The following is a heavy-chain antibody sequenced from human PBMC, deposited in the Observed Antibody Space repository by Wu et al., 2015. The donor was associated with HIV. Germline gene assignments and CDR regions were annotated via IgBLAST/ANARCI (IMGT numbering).Heavy chain of an antibody. J-gene: IGHJ5*01. CDR2: MNPSNGHI. CDR1: YILTSYP. CDR3: ARVQFDPDYYTYFDL. V-gene: IGHV1-18*01. D-gene: IGHD4/OR15-4a*01. Sequence: QAQLVQSGPEAKRPGASVKVSCKASYILTSYPIGWVRQAPGQRLEWMGWMNPSNGHIQPAQKFQDRISMSTNISAHTAYMELSNLTSDDTAIYFCARVQFDPDYYTYFDLWGQGTLVTVSS.